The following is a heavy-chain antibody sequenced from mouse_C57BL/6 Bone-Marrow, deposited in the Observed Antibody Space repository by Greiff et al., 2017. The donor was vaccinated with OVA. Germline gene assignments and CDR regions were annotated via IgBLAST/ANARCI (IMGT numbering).Heavy chain of an antibody. Sequence: VQLQQSGAELVKPGASVKLSCKASGYTFTSYWMHWVKQRPGQGLEWIGMIHPNSGSTNYNEKFKSKATLTVDKSSSTDYMQLSSLTSEDSAVYYCARGGKKNLEGFAYWGQGTLVTVSA. CDR1: GYTFTSYW. V-gene: IGHV1-64*01. CDR3: ARGGKKNLEGFAY. J-gene: IGHJ3*01. CDR2: IHPNSGST.